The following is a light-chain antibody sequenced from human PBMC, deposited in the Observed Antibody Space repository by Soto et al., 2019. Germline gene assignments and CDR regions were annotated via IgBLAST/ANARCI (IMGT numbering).Light chain of an antibody. CDR1: QSVSSC. CDR3: QQCGTRPPIT. J-gene: IGKJ5*01. V-gene: IGKV3-11*01. CDR2: DTS. Sequence: EIVLTQSPATVSLSPGERVTLSCRASQSVSSCLAWYQQKPGQAPRLLIYDTSLRAAAIPARFSGGGSGTDFALTIRSLDPEDFAVYFCQQCGTRPPITFGQGKRLDI.